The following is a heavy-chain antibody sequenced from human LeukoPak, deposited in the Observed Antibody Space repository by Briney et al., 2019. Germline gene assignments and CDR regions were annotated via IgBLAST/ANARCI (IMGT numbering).Heavy chain of an antibody. Sequence: PGGSLRLSCAASGFTFDDYAMHWVRQAPGKGLEWVSGISWNSGSIGYADSVKGRFTISRDNAKNSLYLQMNSLRAEDTALYYCASLYYDSSGYPPFDYWGQGTLVTVSS. D-gene: IGHD3-22*01. CDR2: ISWNSGSI. V-gene: IGHV3-9*01. J-gene: IGHJ4*02. CDR1: GFTFDDYA. CDR3: ASLYYDSSGYPPFDY.